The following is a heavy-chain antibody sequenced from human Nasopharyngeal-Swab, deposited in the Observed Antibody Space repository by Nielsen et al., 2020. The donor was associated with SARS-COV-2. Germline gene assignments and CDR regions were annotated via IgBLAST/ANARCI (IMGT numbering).Heavy chain of an antibody. Sequence: GESLKISCAASGFTFSDYYMSWIRQAPGKGLEWVSYISSSGSTIYYADSVKGRFTISRDNAKNSLYLQMNSLRAEDTAVYYCAREGVAVPVADAFDIWGQGTMVTVSS. CDR2: ISSSGSTI. CDR3: AREGVAVPVADAFDI. J-gene: IGHJ3*02. CDR1: GFTFSDYY. V-gene: IGHV3-11*04. D-gene: IGHD2-15*01.